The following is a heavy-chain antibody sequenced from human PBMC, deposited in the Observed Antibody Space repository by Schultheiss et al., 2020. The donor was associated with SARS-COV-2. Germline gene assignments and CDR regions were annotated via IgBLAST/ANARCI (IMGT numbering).Heavy chain of an antibody. V-gene: IGHV4-39*01. D-gene: IGHD1-26*01. CDR2: IYHSGST. CDR3: ARGSKWELAFLGDFWGY. J-gene: IGHJ4*02. Sequence: SETLSLTCTVSGGSISSGDYYWSWIRQHPGKGLEWIGSIYHSGSTYYNPSLKSRVTISVDTSKNQFSLKLSSVTAADTAVYYCARGSKWELAFLGDFWGYWGQGTLVTVSS. CDR1: GGSISSGDYY.